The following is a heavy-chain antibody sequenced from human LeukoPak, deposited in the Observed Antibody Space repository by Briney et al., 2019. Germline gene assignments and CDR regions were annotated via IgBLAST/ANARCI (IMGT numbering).Heavy chain of an antibody. CDR3: ARIRCGHTDDRCYNY. V-gene: IGHV4-34*01. CDR2: INHSGGT. CDR1: GVPISGFF. J-gene: IGHJ4*02. Sequence: PSETLSLTCAVQGVPISGFFWSWLRQPPGTGLEWIAEINHSGGTNYNPSLKSRATISVDTSENQFSLRVTSVTAADTAVYYCARIRCGHTDDRCYNYWGQGTLVTVSS. D-gene: IGHD2-8*01.